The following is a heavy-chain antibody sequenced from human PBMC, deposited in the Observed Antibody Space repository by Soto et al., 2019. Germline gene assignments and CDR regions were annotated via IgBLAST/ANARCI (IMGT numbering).Heavy chain of an antibody. D-gene: IGHD4-17*01. CDR1: GFTVSSNY. CDR2: IYSGGST. J-gene: IGHJ6*02. V-gene: IGHV3-53*01. CDR3: ARDTAKIYGDYGMDV. Sequence: HPGGSLRLSCAASGFTVSSNYISWVRQAPGEGLEWVSVIYSGGSTYYADSVKGRFTISRDNSKNTLYLQMNSLRAEDTAVYYCARDTAKIYGDYGMDVWGQGTTVTVSS.